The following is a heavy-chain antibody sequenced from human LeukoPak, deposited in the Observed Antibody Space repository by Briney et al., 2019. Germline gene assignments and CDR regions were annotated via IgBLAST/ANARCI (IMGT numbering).Heavy chain of an antibody. Sequence: ASVKVSCKASGYTFTSYGISWVRQAPGQGLEWMGWISGYNGHTKYAQKFQGRATMTTDTSTSTAYMELRSLRAEDTAVYYCARGLDNYGYKFDYWGQGTLVTVSS. CDR2: ISGYNGHT. V-gene: IGHV1-18*01. CDR3: ARGLDNYGYKFDY. CDR1: GYTFTSYG. D-gene: IGHD5-18*01. J-gene: IGHJ4*02.